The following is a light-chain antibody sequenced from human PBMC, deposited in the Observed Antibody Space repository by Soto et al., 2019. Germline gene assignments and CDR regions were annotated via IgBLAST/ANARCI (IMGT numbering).Light chain of an antibody. CDR1: SSDVGGYNY. V-gene: IGLV2-8*01. J-gene: IGLJ3*02. Sequence: QSALTQPPSASGSPGQSVTISCTGTSSDVGGYNYVSWYQHHPGKAPKLVIYEVTKRPSGVPDRFSGSKSGNTAALSVSGLQAEEEAAYYCSSYAGRYSWVFGGGTKLTVL. CDR2: EVT. CDR3: SSYAGRYSWV.